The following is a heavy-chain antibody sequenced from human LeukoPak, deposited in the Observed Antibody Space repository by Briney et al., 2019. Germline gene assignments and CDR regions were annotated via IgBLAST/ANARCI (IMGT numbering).Heavy chain of an antibody. CDR1: GVTSSRYA. D-gene: IGHD3-9*01. Sequence: PGGSLRLSCAASGVTSSRYAMCWVRQAPGEGREWVSAISGSGGSRYYADSVKGRCTISRDNSKNTMYLQMNSMRAEDTAVYYCAKDARYFDWLFFYFDYWGQGTLVTVSS. CDR2: ISGSGGSR. CDR3: AKDARYFDWLFFYFDY. V-gene: IGHV3-23*01. J-gene: IGHJ4*02.